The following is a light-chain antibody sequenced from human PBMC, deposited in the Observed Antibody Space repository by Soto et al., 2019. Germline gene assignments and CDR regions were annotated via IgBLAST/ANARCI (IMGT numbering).Light chain of an antibody. CDR3: QQYNNWPQT. Sequence: EIVMTQSPATLSVSPGERATLSCRASESVSINLAWNQQKPGQAPRLLIYGASTRATGIPARFSGSGSGTEFTLTISSLQSEDFAVYYCQQYNNWPQTFGQGTKVEIK. CDR1: ESVSIN. CDR2: GAS. J-gene: IGKJ1*01. V-gene: IGKV3-15*01.